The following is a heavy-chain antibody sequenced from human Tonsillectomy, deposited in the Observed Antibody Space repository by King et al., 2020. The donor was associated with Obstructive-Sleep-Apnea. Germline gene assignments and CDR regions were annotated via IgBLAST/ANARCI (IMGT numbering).Heavy chain of an antibody. J-gene: IGHJ4*02. CDR1: GNSISSYY. CDR2: IYTSGST. V-gene: IGHV4-4*07. Sequence: VQLQESGPGLVKPSETLSLTCTVSGNSISSYYWSWIRQPAGKGLEWIGRIYTSGSTTYNPSLKSRVTMSVDTSKGQFSLKLRSVTAADTAVYYCARDHPSIGELSTHWGQGTLVTVSS. D-gene: IGHD3-10*01. CDR3: ARDHPSIGELSTH.